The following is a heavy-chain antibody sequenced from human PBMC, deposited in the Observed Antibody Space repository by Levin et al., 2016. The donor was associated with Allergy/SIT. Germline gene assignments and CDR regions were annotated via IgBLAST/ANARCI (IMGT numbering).Heavy chain of an antibody. CDR3: ARLGGMATIIGTFDF. D-gene: IGHD5-24*01. J-gene: IGHJ4*02. CDR2: INHAGST. V-gene: IGHV4-34*01. CDR1: GESFNNDY. Sequence: SETLSLTCAVFGESFNNDYWNWIRQPPGKGLEWIGEINHAGSTNFNPSLKTRITVSIDTSKNQFSLNLTSVTAADMAVYYCARLGGMATIIGTFDFWGQGTPVTVSS.